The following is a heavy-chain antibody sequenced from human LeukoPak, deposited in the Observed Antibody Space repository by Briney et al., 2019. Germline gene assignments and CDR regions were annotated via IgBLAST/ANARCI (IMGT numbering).Heavy chain of an antibody. CDR2: ISSSGDST. V-gene: IGHV3-23*01. J-gene: IGHJ4*02. CDR3: AARPDRGLGPLDF. Sequence: PGGSLRLSCAASGFTFNSYDMAWVRQPPGKGLEWVSAISSSGDSTYYIDSVKGRFTISRDNSKNTLYLEMSRLRADDTAVYFCAARPDRGLGPLDFWGQGTLVTVAS. CDR1: GFTFNSYD.